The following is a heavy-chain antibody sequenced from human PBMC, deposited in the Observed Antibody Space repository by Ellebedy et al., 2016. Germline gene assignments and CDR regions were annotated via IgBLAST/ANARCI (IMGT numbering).Heavy chain of an antibody. J-gene: IGHJ4*02. Sequence: SETLSLTCTVSGGSISSSSYYWGWIRQPPGKGLEWFGSIYYSGSTYYNPSLKSRVTISVDTSKNQFSLKLSSVTAADTAVYYCARLPQNFYFDYWGEGTLVTVSS. CDR3: ARLPQNFYFDY. V-gene: IGHV4-39*01. CDR2: IYYSGST. CDR1: GGSISSSSYY.